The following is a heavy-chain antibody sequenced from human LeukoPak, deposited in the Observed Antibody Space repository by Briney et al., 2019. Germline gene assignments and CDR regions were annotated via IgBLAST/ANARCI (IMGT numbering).Heavy chain of an antibody. D-gene: IGHD3-10*01. J-gene: IGHJ4*02. CDR1: GYIFTNYG. CDR2: INAYNGHT. Sequence: ASVRVSCKTSGYIFTNYGVSWVRQAPGQGLEWMGWINAYNGHTIYAQEFQGRVTLTTDTSTSTAHMDLRSLRSDDTAVYYCVRDSDHAPDYWGQGTLVTVSS. V-gene: IGHV1-18*01. CDR3: VRDSDHAPDY.